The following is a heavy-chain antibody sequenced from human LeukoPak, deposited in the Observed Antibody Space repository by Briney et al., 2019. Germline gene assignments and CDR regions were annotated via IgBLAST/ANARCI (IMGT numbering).Heavy chain of an antibody. Sequence: GESLNISCQASGYRFGSYWIGWVRQMPGKGLEWMGIIYPADSDTTYSPSFEGQVTISVDRSINTAYLQWSSLRASDTAVYFCVRHSQKLNNHFYLYMDLWGKGPPVRVSS. D-gene: IGHD1-14*01. V-gene: IGHV5-51*01. CDR3: VRHSQKLNNHFYLYMDL. CDR1: GYRFGSYW. J-gene: IGHJ6*03. CDR2: IYPADSDT.